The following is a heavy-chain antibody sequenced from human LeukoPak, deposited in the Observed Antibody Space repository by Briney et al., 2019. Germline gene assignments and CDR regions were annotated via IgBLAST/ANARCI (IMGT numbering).Heavy chain of an antibody. CDR1: GGPFSGYY. CDR3: ARMSSSLGDY. CDR2: INHSGST. Sequence: SETLSLTCAVYGGPFSGYYWSWIRQPPGKGLEWIGEINHSGSTNYNPSLKSRVTISVDTSKNQFSLKLSSVTAADTAVYYCARMSSSLGDYWGQGTLVTVSS. D-gene: IGHD6-13*01. J-gene: IGHJ4*02. V-gene: IGHV4-34*01.